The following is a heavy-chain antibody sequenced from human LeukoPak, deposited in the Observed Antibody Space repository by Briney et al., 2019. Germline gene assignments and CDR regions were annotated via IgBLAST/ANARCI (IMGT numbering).Heavy chain of an antibody. Sequence: SQTLSLTCTVSGGSISSGGYYWSWIRQHPGKGLEWIGYIYYSGSTYYNRSLKSRVTISVDTSKNQFSLKLSSVTAADTAVYYCARERAVYFDYWGQGTLVTVSS. J-gene: IGHJ4*02. CDR1: GGSISSGGYY. CDR2: IYYSGST. CDR3: ARERAVYFDY. V-gene: IGHV4-31*03.